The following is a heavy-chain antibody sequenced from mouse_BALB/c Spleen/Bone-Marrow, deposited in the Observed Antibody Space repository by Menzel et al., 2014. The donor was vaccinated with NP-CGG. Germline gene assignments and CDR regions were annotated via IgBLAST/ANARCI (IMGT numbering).Heavy chain of an antibody. CDR2: IRLKSNNYAT. J-gene: IGHJ3*01. CDR1: GFTFSNYW. CDR3: SWFAY. Sequence: EVKLGESGGGLVQPGASMNLSCAASGFTFSNYWMNWVRQSPEKGLEWVAEIRLKSNNYATHYAESVKGRFTISRDDSKNSVSLQMNDLRAEDTGIYYCSWFAYWGQGTLVTVSA. V-gene: IGHV6-6*02.